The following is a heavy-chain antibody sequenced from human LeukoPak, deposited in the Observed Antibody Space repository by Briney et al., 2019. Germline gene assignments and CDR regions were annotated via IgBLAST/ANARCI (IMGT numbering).Heavy chain of an antibody. Sequence: ASVKVSCKASGYTFTGYYIHWVRQAPGPGLEWMGSIHPNSGDTKYAQKFQGRVTMTGDTSINTAYMELSGLTSDDTAVYYCASYSSATAYYYYYYMDVWGKGTTVIVSS. CDR2: IHPNSGDT. J-gene: IGHJ6*03. V-gene: IGHV1-2*02. CDR1: GYTFTGYY. CDR3: ASYSSATAYYYYYYMDV. D-gene: IGHD3-10*01.